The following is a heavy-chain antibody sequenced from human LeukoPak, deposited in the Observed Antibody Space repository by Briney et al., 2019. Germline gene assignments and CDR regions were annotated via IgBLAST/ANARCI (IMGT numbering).Heavy chain of an antibody. CDR1: GYTFTSYG. V-gene: IGHV1-69*06. CDR2: IIPYFDRA. J-gene: IGHJ5*02. Sequence: ASVKVSCKASGYTFTSYGISWVRQAPGQGLEWMGGIIPYFDRANYAEKFQGRVTITADKSTSTAYMELSSLRSEDTAVYYCARDWGRYCGGDCYSAGPNVGRSWFDPWGQGTLVTVSS. D-gene: IGHD2-21*02. CDR3: ARDWGRYCGGDCYSAGPNVGRSWFDP.